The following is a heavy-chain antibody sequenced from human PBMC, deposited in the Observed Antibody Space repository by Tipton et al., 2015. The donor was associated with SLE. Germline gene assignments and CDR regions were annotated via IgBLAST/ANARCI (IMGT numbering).Heavy chain of an antibody. J-gene: IGHJ4*02. CDR2: IYESGST. V-gene: IGHV4-39*07. D-gene: IGHD3-16*01. CDR1: GGSISRSSYY. CDR3: ARRPYSASDFES. Sequence: TLSLTCTVSGGSISRSSYYWAWIRQSPGKGLEWLGSIYESGSTDYNPSLRSRVTISLDMSKNQFSLRLSSVTAADTAVYYCARRPYSASDFESWGQGILVTVSS.